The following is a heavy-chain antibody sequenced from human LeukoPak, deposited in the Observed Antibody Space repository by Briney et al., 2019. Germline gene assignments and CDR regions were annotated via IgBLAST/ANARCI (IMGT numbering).Heavy chain of an antibody. J-gene: IGHJ4*02. D-gene: IGHD3-22*01. V-gene: IGHV3-23*01. Sequence: GGSPRLSCAASGFTFDDYGMSWVRQAPGKGLEWVSAISGSGGSTYYADSVKGRFTISRDNSKNTLYLQMNSLRAEDTAVYYCAKDEVVITTKTDYWGQGTLVTVSS. CDR1: GFTFDDYG. CDR3: AKDEVVITTKTDY. CDR2: ISGSGGST.